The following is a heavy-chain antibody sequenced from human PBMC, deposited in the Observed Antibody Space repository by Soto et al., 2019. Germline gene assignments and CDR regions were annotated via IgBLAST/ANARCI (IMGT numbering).Heavy chain of an antibody. CDR2: ISGGGGGT. Sequence: GGSLRLSCAASAFTFSSYAMSWVRQAPGKGLEWVSAISGGGGGTHYADSVKGRFTISRDNSKNTLYLQMNSLRAEDTAVYYCAKGNYYDSSGYLGLDYWGQGTLVTVSS. CDR1: AFTFSSYA. J-gene: IGHJ4*02. CDR3: AKGNYYDSSGYLGLDY. V-gene: IGHV3-23*01. D-gene: IGHD3-22*01.